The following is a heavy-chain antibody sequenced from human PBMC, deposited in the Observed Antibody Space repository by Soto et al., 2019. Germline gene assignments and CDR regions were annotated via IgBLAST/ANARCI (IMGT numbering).Heavy chain of an antibody. CDR1: GGSIRSYY. V-gene: IGHV4-4*07. CDR3: ARGSSSSWSDCFQH. Sequence: QVQLQASGPGLVKPSETLSLTCTVSGGSIRSYYWSWIRQPAGKGLEWIGRVYPSGSTNYNPSLNSRVTKSVDPSKNQFSLKRNSVTAADTAVYYWARGSSSSWSDCFQHWGQGTLVTVSS. D-gene: IGHD6-13*01. J-gene: IGHJ1*01. CDR2: VYPSGST.